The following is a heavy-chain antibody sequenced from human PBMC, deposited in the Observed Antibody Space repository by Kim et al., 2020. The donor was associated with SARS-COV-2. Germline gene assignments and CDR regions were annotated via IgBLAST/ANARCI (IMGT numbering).Heavy chain of an antibody. V-gene: IGHV3-30*04. CDR3: ARDPATGTYYYYYGMDV. Sequence: GGSLRLSCAASGFTFSSYAMHWVRQAPGKGLEWVAVISYDGSNKYYVDSVKGRFTISRDNSKNTLYLQMNSLRAEDTAVYYCARDPATGTYYYYYGMDVWGQGTTVTVSS. CDR2: ISYDGSNK. D-gene: IGHD6-13*01. CDR1: GFTFSSYA. J-gene: IGHJ6*02.